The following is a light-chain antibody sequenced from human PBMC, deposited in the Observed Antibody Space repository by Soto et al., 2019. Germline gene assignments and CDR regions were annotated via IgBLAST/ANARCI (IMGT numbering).Light chain of an antibody. CDR2: LNS. CDR1: SSSIERNT. J-gene: IGLJ1*01. CDR3: ATWDDSLNLLYV. Sequence: QSVLTQPPSASGTPGQRGTIACSGDSSSIERNTVSWYQQLPGMAPKLLIYLNSRRPSGVPDRFSGSKSGTSASLAISGLQAEDEAEYYCATWDDSLNLLYVFGTGTKLTVL. V-gene: IGLV1-44*01.